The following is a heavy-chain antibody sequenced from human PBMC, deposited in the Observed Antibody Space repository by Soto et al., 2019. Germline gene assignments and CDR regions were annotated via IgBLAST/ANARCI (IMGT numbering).Heavy chain of an antibody. CDR1: GFTFSNYA. Sequence: PGGSLRLSCAASGFTFSNYAMNRVRQAPGKGLEWVSGISGGSGDSTFYADSVKGRFTISRDNSKNALHLQMNSLRTEDTAVYYCAKNQPSWATRAAFDYWGQGTLVTVSS. CDR3: AKNQPSWATRAAFDY. J-gene: IGHJ4*02. D-gene: IGHD2-2*01. CDR2: ISGGSGDST. V-gene: IGHV3-23*01.